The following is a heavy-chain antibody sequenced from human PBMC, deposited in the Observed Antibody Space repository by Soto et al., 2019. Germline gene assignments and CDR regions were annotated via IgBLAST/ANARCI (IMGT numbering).Heavy chain of an antibody. CDR3: ARARPPFNWFDL. V-gene: IGHV1-2*02. D-gene: IGHD6-6*01. Sequence: GASVKVSCKASGYTFTDYYMEWVRQAPGQGLEWMGWINLNSGDTNFAQQFQGRVTMTRGTSITTAYMDLTRLRSDDTAVYYCARARPPFNWFDLWGQGTLVTVSS. J-gene: IGHJ5*02. CDR1: GYTFTDYY. CDR2: INLNSGDT.